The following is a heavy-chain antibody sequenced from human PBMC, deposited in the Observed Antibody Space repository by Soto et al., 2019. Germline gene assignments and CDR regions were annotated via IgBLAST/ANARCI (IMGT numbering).Heavy chain of an antibody. J-gene: IGHJ6*02. D-gene: IGHD2-2*01. V-gene: IGHV1-2*02. CDR2: INPETGGT. CDR3: ARERYQVISDGMDV. CDR1: GYTFTGYY. Sequence: GASVKVSCKASGYTFTGYYAHWVREAPGQGLEWMGWINPETGGTSYAQKFQGRVTLSRDTSINTAYLELSRLRFDDAAVYFCARERYQVISDGMDVWGQGTTVTVSS.